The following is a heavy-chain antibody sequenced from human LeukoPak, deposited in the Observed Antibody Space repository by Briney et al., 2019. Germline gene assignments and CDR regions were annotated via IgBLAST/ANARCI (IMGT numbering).Heavy chain of an antibody. V-gene: IGHV4-34*01. J-gene: IGHJ4*02. CDR3: ARGPRSGYYSFDY. Sequence: SETLSLTCAVYGGSFSGYYWSWIRQPPGKGLEWIGEIHHSGSTNYNPSLKSRVTISVDTSKNQFSLKLSSVTAADTAVYYCARGPRSGYYSFDYWGQGTLVTVSS. CDR2: IHHSGST. D-gene: IGHD3-22*01. CDR1: GGSFSGYY.